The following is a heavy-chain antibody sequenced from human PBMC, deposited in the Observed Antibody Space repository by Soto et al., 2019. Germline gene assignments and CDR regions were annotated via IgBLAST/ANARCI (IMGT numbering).Heavy chain of an antibody. CDR2: ISWNSGSI. CDR1: GFTFDDYA. D-gene: IGHD6-13*01. Sequence: EVQLVESGGGLVQPGRSLRLSCAASGFTFDDYAMHWVRQAPGKGLEWVSGISWNSGSIGYADSVKGRFTISRDNAKNSLYLQMNSLRAEDTALYYCAKDYYSSSSAEYFQHWGQGTLVTVSS. CDR3: AKDYYSSSSAEYFQH. J-gene: IGHJ1*01. V-gene: IGHV3-9*01.